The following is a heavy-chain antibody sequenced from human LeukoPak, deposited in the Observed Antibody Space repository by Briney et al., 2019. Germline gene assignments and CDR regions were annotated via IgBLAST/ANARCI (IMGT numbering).Heavy chain of an antibody. CDR2: IKEDGSEK. V-gene: IGHV3-7*01. CDR1: GFLFSRYW. CDR3: ARDSFETDIDY. Sequence: PGGSLRLSXAASGFLFSRYWMSWVRQAPGKGLEWVANIKEDGSEKYYVESMKGRFTISRDNVKNPLYLQINSLRAEDTAVYYCARDSFETDIDYWGQGTLVTVSS. J-gene: IGHJ4*02. D-gene: IGHD1-14*01.